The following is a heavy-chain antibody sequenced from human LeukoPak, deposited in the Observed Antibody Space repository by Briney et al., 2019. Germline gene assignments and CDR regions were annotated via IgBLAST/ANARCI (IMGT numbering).Heavy chain of an antibody. V-gene: IGHV4-59*01. CDR3: ARETSSSSGFDY. D-gene: IGHD6-6*01. J-gene: IGHJ4*02. CDR1: GGSISSNY. CDR2: IYYSGST. Sequence: SETLSLTXTVSGGSISSNYWSWIRQPPGKGLEWIGYIYYSGSTKYNPSLKSRVTISVDTSKNQFSLKLRFVTAADTAVYYCARETSSSSGFDYWGQGTLVTVSS.